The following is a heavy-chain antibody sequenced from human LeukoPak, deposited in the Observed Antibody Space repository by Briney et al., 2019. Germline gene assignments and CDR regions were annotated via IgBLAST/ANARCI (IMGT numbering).Heavy chain of an antibody. J-gene: IGHJ4*02. V-gene: IGHV3-30*04. CDR2: ISYDGSNK. Sequence: GGSLRLSCAASGFTFGSYAMHWVRQAPGKGLEWVAVISYDGSNKYYADSVKGRFTISRDNSKNTLYLQMNSLRAEDTAVYYCAREVGFRGYDYQFDYWGQGTLVTASS. D-gene: IGHD5-12*01. CDR1: GFTFGSYA. CDR3: AREVGFRGYDYQFDY.